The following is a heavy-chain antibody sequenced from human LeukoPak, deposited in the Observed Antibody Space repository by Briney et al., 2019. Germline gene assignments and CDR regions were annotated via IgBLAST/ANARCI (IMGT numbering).Heavy chain of an antibody. Sequence: NPSETLSLTCTVSGGSISSSSYYWGWIRQPPGKGLEWIGRIYTSGSTNYNPSLKSRVTMSVDTSKNQFSLKLSSVTAADTAVYYCARDQEEEAHDYWGQGTLVTVSS. J-gene: IGHJ4*02. CDR1: GGSISSSSYY. CDR3: ARDQEEEAHDY. CDR2: IYTSGST. V-gene: IGHV4-39*07.